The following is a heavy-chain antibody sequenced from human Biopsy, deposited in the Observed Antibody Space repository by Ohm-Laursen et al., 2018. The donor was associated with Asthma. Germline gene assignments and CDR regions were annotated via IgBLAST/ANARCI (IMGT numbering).Heavy chain of an antibody. J-gene: IGHJ6*02. CDR3: ARDAVWFREVGGMDV. CDR1: GFTLTTYA. Sequence: SLRLSCTASGFTLTTYAIHWVRQAPGKGLEWVAVISYDGSTKYSADSVKGRFIVSRDISKNILSLQMNSLRPEDTAVYYCARDAVWFREVGGMDVWGQGTTVTVSS. D-gene: IGHD3-10*01. CDR2: ISYDGSTK. V-gene: IGHV3-30*03.